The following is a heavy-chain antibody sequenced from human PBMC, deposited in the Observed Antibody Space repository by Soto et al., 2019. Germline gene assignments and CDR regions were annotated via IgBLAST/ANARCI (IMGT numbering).Heavy chain of an antibody. J-gene: IGHJ4*02. CDR3: ARSGYSYGPNPLLY. D-gene: IGHD5-18*01. CDR2: IYYSGST. CDR1: GGSISSGGYY. V-gene: IGHV4-31*01. Sequence: QVQLQESGPGLVKPSQTLSLTCTVSGGSISSGGYYWSWIRQHPGKGLEWIGYIYYSGSTYYNPSLKSQVTISVDTSKNQCSLKLSSVTAADTAVYYCARSGYSYGPNPLLYWGQGTLVTVSS.